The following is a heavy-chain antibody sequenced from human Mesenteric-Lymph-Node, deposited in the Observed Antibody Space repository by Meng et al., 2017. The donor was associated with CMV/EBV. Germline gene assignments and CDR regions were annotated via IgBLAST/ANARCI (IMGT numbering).Heavy chain of an antibody. CDR2: IIPIFGTA. CDR1: GGTFTRYA. V-gene: IGHV1-69*05. CDR3: ARRAVGATYSDY. D-gene: IGHD6-19*01. Sequence: SVKVSCKASGGTFTRYAINWVRQAPGQGLEWMGGIIPIFGTANYAQKFKGRVTITTDKSTSTAYMELSSLRSEDTAVYYCARRAVGATYSDYWGQGTLVTVSS. J-gene: IGHJ4*02.